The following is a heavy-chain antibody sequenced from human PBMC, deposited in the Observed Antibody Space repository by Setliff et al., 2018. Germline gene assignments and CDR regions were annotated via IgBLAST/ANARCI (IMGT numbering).Heavy chain of an antibody. CDR1: GYSFSNFW. V-gene: IGHV5-51*01. J-gene: IGHJ5*02. Sequence: GESLKISCKGSGYSFSNFWIGRVRQMPGKGLEWMGIIYPGDSHTRYSPSFQGQVTMSADKSINTAFLQWNNLKASDTAVYYCARRGERFFNWFDPWGQGTLVTVSS. CDR3: ARRGERFFNWFDP. D-gene: IGHD2-21*01. CDR2: IYPGDSHT.